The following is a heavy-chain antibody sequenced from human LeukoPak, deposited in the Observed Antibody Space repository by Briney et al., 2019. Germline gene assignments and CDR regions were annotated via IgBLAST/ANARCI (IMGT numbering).Heavy chain of an antibody. CDR2: VYSSGSL. Sequence: SETLSLTCTVSGGSINIRNYYWAWIRQPSGRQLEWIGSVYSSGSLYYNPSLKSRVTILVDTSKNQFSLKLNSVTAADTAVYYCARDRRQRDYFDFWGQGARVSVSS. CDR1: GGSINIRNYY. J-gene: IGHJ4*02. CDR3: ARDRRQRDYFDF. V-gene: IGHV4-39*07. D-gene: IGHD1-1*01.